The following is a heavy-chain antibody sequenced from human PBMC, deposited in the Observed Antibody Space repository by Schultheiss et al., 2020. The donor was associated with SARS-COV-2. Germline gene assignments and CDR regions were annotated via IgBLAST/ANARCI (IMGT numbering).Heavy chain of an antibody. CDR1: GGSISINDYY. Sequence: SQTLSLTCTVSGGSISINDYYWGWIRQPPGKGLEWIGEIYYSGATNYSPSLKSRITMLVDKSRNQFSLTLNSVTAADTAVYYCARGDHFTNAHDYWGQGILVTVSS. CDR2: IYYSGAT. CDR3: ARGDHFTNAHDY. D-gene: IGHD2-8*01. V-gene: IGHV4-39*07. J-gene: IGHJ4*02.